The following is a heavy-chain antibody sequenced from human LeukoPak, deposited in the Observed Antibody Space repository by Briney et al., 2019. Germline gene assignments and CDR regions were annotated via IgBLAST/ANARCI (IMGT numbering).Heavy chain of an antibody. CDR2: INPNSGGT. CDR1: GYTFTGYY. CDR3: AREPGDYAGLVTL. D-gene: IGHD4-17*01. Sequence: ASVKVSCKASGYTFTGYYMHWVRQAPGQGLEWMGWINPNSGGTNYAQKFQGRVTMTRDTSISTAYMELSRLRSDDTAVYYCAREPGDYAGLVTLWGQGTLVTVSS. V-gene: IGHV1-2*02. J-gene: IGHJ4*02.